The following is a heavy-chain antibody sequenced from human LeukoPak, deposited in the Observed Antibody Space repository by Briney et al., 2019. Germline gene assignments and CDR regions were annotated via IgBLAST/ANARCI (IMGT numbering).Heavy chain of an antibody. J-gene: IGHJ4*02. CDR1: GGSLSGYF. CDR3: ARVRAEVRGVINDLDY. CDR2: INHNGRT. V-gene: IGHV4-34*01. Sequence: SETLSLTCAVSGGSLSGYFWGWIRQPPGKGLEWIGEINHNGRTNYSASLKSRVTISADTSKNLLSLKLSSVTAADTAVYYCARVRAEVRGVINDLDYWGQGTLVTVSS. D-gene: IGHD3-10*01.